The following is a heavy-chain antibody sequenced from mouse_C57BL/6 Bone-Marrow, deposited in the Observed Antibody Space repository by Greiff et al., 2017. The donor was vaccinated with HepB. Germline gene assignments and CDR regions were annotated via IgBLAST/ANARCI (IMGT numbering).Heavy chain of an antibody. J-gene: IGHJ3*01. CDR3: TTLQLTPEFAY. V-gene: IGHV14-4*01. CDR1: GFNIKDDY. D-gene: IGHD3-2*02. CDR2: INPENGDT. Sequence: EVQLQESGAELVRPGASVKLSCTASGFNIKDDYMHWVKQRPEQGLEWIGWINPENGDTEYASKFQGKATITADTSSNTAYLQLSSLTSEDTAVYYCTTLQLTPEFAYWGQGTLVTVSA.